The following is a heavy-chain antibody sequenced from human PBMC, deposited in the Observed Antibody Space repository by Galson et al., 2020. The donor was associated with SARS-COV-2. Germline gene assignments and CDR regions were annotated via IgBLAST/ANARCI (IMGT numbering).Heavy chain of an antibody. CDR1: GLSFSNYG. CDR3: AKEPRMTIFGVVTRSGMDV. V-gene: IGHV3-23*01. CDR2: ISGSGGYT. D-gene: IGHD3-3*01. J-gene: IGHJ6*02. Sequence: GGSLRLSCAASGLSFSNYGMSWVRQAPGKGLEWVSYISGSGGYTSYADSVKGRFTISRDNSKDILFLQMNSLGAEDTAVYFCAKEPRMTIFGVVTRSGMDVWGQGTTVTVSS.